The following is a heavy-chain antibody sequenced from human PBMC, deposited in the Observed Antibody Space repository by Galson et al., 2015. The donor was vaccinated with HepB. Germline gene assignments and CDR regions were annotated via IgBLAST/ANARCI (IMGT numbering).Heavy chain of an antibody. J-gene: IGHJ4*02. D-gene: IGHD3-22*01. V-gene: IGHV2-70*01. CDR3: ARIASYYYDSSGLDY. CDR2: IDWDDDK. Sequence: PALVKPTQTLTLTCTFSGFSLSTSGMCVSWIRQPPGKALEWLALIDWDDDKYYSTSLKTRLTISKDTSKNQVVLTMTNMDPVDTATYYCARIASYYYDSSGLDYWGQGTLVTVSS. CDR1: GFSLSTSGMC.